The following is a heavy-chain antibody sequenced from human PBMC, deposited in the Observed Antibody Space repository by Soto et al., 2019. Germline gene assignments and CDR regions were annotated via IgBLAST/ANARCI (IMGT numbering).Heavy chain of an antibody. CDR2: ISAYNGNT. CDR3: ARSDRGGGDI. J-gene: IGHJ3*02. CDR1: GYTFTSYG. D-gene: IGHD3-16*01. Sequence: XSVKGCCNASGYTFTSYGISWGRQAPVQGLEWMGWISAYNGNTNYSQKLQGRVTMTTDTSTSTAYMELRSLRSDDTAVYYCARSDRGGGDIWGQGTMVTVSS. V-gene: IGHV1-18*04.